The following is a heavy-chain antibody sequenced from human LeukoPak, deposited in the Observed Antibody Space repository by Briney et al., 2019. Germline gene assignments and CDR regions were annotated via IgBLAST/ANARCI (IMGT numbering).Heavy chain of an antibody. Sequence: PSETLSLTCAVYGGSFSGYYWSWIRQPPGKGLEWIGEISHSGSTNYNPSLKSRVTISVDTSKNQFSLKLSSVTAADTAVYYCARGLARVYYYGMDVWGQGTTVTVSS. CDR1: GGSFSGYY. V-gene: IGHV4-34*01. CDR2: ISHSGST. CDR3: ARGLARVYYYGMDV. J-gene: IGHJ6*02.